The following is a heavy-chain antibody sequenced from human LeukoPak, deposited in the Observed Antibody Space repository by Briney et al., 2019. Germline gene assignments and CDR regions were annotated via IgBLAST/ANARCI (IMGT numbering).Heavy chain of an antibody. CDR1: GFTFSSYA. J-gene: IGHJ4*02. Sequence: GGSRRLSCAASGFTFSSYAMSWVRQAPGKGLEWVSAISGSGGSTYYADSVKGRFTISRDNSKNTLYLQMNSLRAEDTAVYYCAKERSPLLWLGGDFDYWGQGTLVTVSS. V-gene: IGHV3-23*01. D-gene: IGHD3-10*01. CDR3: AKERSPLLWLGGDFDY. CDR2: ISGSGGST.